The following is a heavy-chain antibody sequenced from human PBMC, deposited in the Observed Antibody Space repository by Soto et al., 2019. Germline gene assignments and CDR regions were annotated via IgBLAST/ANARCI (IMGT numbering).Heavy chain of an antibody. CDR1: GGSISSGPYS. Sequence: PSETLSLTCTVSGGSISSGPYSWGWIRQPPGKGLEWIGYIYYSGSTYYNPSLKSRVTISVDTSKNQFSLKLSSVTAADTAVYYCARERPDGARLDPWGQGTLVTVSS. CDR2: IYYSGST. D-gene: IGHD6-6*01. V-gene: IGHV4-30-4*08. J-gene: IGHJ5*02. CDR3: ARERPDGARLDP.